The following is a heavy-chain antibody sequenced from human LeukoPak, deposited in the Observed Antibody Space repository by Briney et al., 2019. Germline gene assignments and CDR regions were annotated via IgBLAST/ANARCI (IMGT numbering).Heavy chain of an antibody. Sequence: PSETLSLTCTVSGGSISSYYWSWIRQPPGKGLEWIGYIYYSGSTNYNPSLKSRVTISVDASKTQFSLKLSSVTAADTAVYYCARESGSLNWFDPWRQGTLVTVSS. CDR1: GGSISSYY. J-gene: IGHJ5*02. D-gene: IGHD3-10*01. CDR3: ARESGSLNWFDP. V-gene: IGHV4-59*01. CDR2: IYYSGST.